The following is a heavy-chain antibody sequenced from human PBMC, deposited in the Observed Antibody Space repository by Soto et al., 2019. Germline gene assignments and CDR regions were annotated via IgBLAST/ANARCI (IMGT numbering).Heavy chain of an antibody. V-gene: IGHV3-23*01. CDR2: ISGSGGST. D-gene: IGHD5-18*01. CDR3: AKDLPPMGYSYGLAFDY. Sequence: GGSLRLSCAASGFTFSSYAMSWVRQAPGKGLEWVSAISGSGGSTYYADSVKGRFTISRDNSKNTLYLQMNSLRAEDTAVYYCAKDLPPMGYSYGLAFDYWGQGTLVTVSS. J-gene: IGHJ4*02. CDR1: GFTFSSYA.